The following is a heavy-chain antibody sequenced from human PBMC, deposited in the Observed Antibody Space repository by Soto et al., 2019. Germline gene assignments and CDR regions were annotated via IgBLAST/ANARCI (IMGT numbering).Heavy chain of an antibody. J-gene: IGHJ4*02. Sequence: SVKVSCKASGGTFSSYAISWVRQAPGQGLEWMGGIIPIFGTANYAQKFQGRVTITADESTSTAYMELSSLRSEDTAVYYCARGRDGYNFYFDYWGQGTLVTVSS. D-gene: IGHD5-12*01. CDR2: IIPIFGTA. V-gene: IGHV1-69*13. CDR3: ARGRDGYNFYFDY. CDR1: GGTFSSYA.